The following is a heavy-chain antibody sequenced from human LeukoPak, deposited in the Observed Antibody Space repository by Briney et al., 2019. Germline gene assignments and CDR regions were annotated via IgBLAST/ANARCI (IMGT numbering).Heavy chain of an antibody. CDR2: INSDGSA. V-gene: IGHV4-59*08. J-gene: IGHJ4*02. CDR1: GGSIGSFY. D-gene: IGHD5-24*01. CDR3: ARHLRKDGYNYYFDY. Sequence: PSETLSLTCIVSGGSIGSFYWSWIRQSPGKGLEWLGYINSDGSANNNPSLESRVTISVDTSKNQFSLRLTSVTAADTAVYYCARHLRKDGYNYYFDYWGQGTLVTVSS.